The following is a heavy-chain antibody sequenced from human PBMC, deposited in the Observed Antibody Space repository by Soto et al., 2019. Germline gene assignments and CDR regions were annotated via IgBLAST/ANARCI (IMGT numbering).Heavy chain of an antibody. J-gene: IGHJ4*02. Sequence: SETLSLTCTVSGGSFNGYYWSWIRQPAGKGLESIGRMYTSGSTNYNPSLKSRVTMSIDTSENQFSLKLTSVTAADTAVYYCARGNLMDYYDSSGYYFDYWGQGTPVTVS. CDR2: MYTSGST. CDR1: GGSFNGYY. V-gene: IGHV4-4*07. CDR3: ARGNLMDYYDSSGYYFDY. D-gene: IGHD3-22*01.